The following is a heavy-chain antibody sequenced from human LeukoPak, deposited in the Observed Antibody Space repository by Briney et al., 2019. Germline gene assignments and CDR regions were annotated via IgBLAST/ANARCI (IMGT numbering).Heavy chain of an antibody. J-gene: IGHJ4*02. CDR1: GGSISSYY. Sequence: SETLSLTCTVSGGSISSYYWSWIRQPPGKGLEWIGYICYSGSTNYNPSLKSRVTISVDTSKNQFSLKLSSVTAADTAVYYCAAEPRLVEMATNTYFDYWGQGTLVTVSS. CDR3: AAEPRLVEMATNTYFDY. D-gene: IGHD5-24*01. V-gene: IGHV4-59*01. CDR2: ICYSGST.